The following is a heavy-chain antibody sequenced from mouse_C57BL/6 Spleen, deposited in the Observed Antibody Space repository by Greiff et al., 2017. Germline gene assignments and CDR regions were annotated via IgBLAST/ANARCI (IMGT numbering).Heavy chain of an antibody. V-gene: IGHV1-9*01. CDR3: ARKEYYGSSGRWYFDV. D-gene: IGHD1-1*01. CDR2: ILPGSGST. CDR1: GYTFTGYW. J-gene: IGHJ1*03. Sequence: QVQLKESGAELMKPRASVKLSCKATGYTFTGYWIEWVKQRPGHGLEWIGEILPGSGSTNYNEKFKGKATFTADTSSNTAYMQLSSLTTEDSAIYYCARKEYYGSSGRWYFDVWGTGTTVTVSS.